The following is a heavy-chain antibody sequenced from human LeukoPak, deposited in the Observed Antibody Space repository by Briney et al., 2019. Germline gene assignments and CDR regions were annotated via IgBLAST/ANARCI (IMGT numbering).Heavy chain of an antibody. CDR3: ARDHGPGNYYDSSAYYNY. CDR1: GFTFSSYN. Sequence: GGSLRLSCAASGFTFSSYNMNWVRQAPGKGLGWVSSISSSSSYIYYADSVKGRFTISRDNAKNSLYLQMNSLSAEDTAVYYCARDHGPGNYYDSSAYYNYWGQGTLVTVSS. D-gene: IGHD3-22*01. V-gene: IGHV3-21*01. J-gene: IGHJ4*02. CDR2: ISSSSSYI.